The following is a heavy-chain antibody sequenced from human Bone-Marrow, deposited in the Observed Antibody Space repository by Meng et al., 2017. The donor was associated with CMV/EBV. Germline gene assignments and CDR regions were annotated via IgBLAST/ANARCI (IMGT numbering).Heavy chain of an antibody. D-gene: IGHD3-10*01. CDR1: GFTFSSYW. Sequence: ASGFTFSSYWMHWVRQAPGEGLVWVSRINSDGSSTSYADSVKGRFTISRDNAKNTLYLQMNSLRAEDTAVYYCARGGYYGSGTEFDPWGQGTLVTVSS. V-gene: IGHV3-74*01. J-gene: IGHJ5*02. CDR2: INSDGSST. CDR3: ARGGYYGSGTEFDP.